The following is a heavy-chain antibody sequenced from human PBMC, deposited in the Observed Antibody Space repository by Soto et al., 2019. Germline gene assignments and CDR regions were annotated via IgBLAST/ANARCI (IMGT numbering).Heavy chain of an antibody. D-gene: IGHD2-21*01. V-gene: IGHV4-31*03. Sequence: QVQLQESGPGLVRSSQTLSLTCTVSGGSISSGGYHWNWIRQHPGKGLEWIGNIYYSGSTYYNPSLKSRVTISIDTSKNQFSLKLSSVTAAATAVYYCARDVWPYYFGYWGQGTLVTVSS. CDR3: ARDVWPYYFGY. CDR2: IYYSGST. J-gene: IGHJ4*02. CDR1: GGSISSGGYH.